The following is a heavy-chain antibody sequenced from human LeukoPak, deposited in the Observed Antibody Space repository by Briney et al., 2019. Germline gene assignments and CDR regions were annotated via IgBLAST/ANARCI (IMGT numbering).Heavy chain of an antibody. V-gene: IGHV4-30-4*01. Sequence: SQTLSLTCTVSGGSISSGDYYWSWIRQPPGKGLEWIGYIYYSGSTYYNPSLKSRVTISVDTSKNQFSLKLSSVTAADTAVYYCARGRRGGQQWLAYYFDYWGQGTLVTVSS. CDR2: IYYSGST. D-gene: IGHD6-19*01. CDR1: GGSISSGDYY. CDR3: ARGRRGGQQWLAYYFDY. J-gene: IGHJ4*02.